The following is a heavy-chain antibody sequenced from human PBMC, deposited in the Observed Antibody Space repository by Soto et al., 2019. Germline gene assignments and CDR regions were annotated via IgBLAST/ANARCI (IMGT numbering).Heavy chain of an antibody. D-gene: IGHD6-19*01. V-gene: IGHV4-4*01. Sequence: QMQLLESGPGLVKPSETLSLTCAVSSASIDNNWNWVRQPPGKGLEWIGEIHQSGISYKNPSLKSRVTMSVDKSKNQFSLHLSSVTAADTAVYCCARSFGWYAFDQWGQGTLVTVSS. CDR1: SASIDNN. CDR2: IHQSGIS. J-gene: IGHJ4*02. CDR3: ARSFGWYAFDQ.